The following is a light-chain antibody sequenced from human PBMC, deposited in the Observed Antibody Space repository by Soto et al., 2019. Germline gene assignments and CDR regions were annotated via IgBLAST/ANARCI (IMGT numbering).Light chain of an antibody. CDR2: DIF. V-gene: IGKV3D-15*01. Sequence: EIVMTQSPATLSVSPGERATLSCRASQSVGSDLAWYQQKPGQAPRLVIYDIFTRATGVATRISGSGSGTEFTLTISILQSEDFAVYCCQQYNSCPLTFGGGTKVDI. CDR1: QSVGSD. CDR3: QQYNSCPLT. J-gene: IGKJ4*01.